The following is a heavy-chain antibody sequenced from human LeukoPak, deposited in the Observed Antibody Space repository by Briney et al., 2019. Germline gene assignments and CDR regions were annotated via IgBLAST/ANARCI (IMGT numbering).Heavy chain of an antibody. D-gene: IGHD3-22*01. J-gene: IGHJ3*02. Sequence: ESGPALVKPTQTLTLTCTFSGFSLSTSGMCVSWIRQPPGKALEWLARIDWDDDKYYSTSLKTRLTISKDTSKNQVVLTMTNMDPVDTATYCCARVDYYDSSGYDAFDIWRQGTMVTVSS. V-gene: IGHV2-70*11. CDR3: ARVDYYDSSGYDAFDI. CDR1: GFSLSTSGMC. CDR2: IDWDDDK.